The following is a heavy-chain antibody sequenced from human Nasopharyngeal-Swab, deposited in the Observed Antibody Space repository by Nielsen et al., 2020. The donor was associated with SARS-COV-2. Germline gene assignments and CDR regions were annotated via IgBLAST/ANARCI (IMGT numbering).Heavy chain of an antibody. J-gene: IGHJ3*02. Sequence: GESLKISCAASGFTFSNAWMSWVRQAPGKGLEWVGRIKSKTGGGTTDYAAPVKGRFTISRDDSKNTLYLQMNSLKTEDTAVYYCTTDRGEPVDIWGQGTMVTVSS. V-gene: IGHV3-15*01. CDR2: IKSKTGGGTT. CDR3: TTDRGEPVDI. CDR1: GFTFSNAW. D-gene: IGHD3-10*01.